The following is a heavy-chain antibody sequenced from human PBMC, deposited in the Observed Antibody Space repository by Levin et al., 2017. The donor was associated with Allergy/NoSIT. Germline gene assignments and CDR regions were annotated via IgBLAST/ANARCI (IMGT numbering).Heavy chain of an antibody. Sequence: SETLSLTCTVSGGSLTNYYWSWIRQPPGKGLEWIGSIYSSGSTNYNPSLESRVTISLDTSQNEFSLKLTSVTAADTAVFHWAGYRIDGTTGRFDYWGQGALVTVSS. CDR2: IYSSGST. J-gene: IGHJ4*02. D-gene: IGHD1-7*01. CDR3: AGYRIDGTTGRFDY. V-gene: IGHV4-59*01. CDR1: GGSLTNYY.